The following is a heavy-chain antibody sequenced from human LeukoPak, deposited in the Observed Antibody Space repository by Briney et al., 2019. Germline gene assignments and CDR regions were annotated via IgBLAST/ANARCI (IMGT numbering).Heavy chain of an antibody. CDR2: IYYSGST. Sequence: PSETLSLTCTVSGGSISSGGYYWSWIRQHPGKGLEWIGYIYYSGSTYYNPSLKSRVTISVDTSKNQFSPKLSSVTAADTAVYYCARGGGNSGWFDPWGQGTLVTVSS. CDR1: GGSISSGGYY. V-gene: IGHV4-31*03. CDR3: ARGGGNSGWFDP. J-gene: IGHJ5*02. D-gene: IGHD4-23*01.